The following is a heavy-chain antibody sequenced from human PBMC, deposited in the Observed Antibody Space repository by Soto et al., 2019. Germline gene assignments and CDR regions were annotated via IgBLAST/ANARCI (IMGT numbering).Heavy chain of an antibody. V-gene: IGHV4-4*02. J-gene: IGHJ5*02. D-gene: IGHD5-12*01. CDR1: SGSIYNVYW. Sequence: SETLALTCAVSSGSIYNVYWWSWVRQSPGKGLEWIGETSHDGVTNYNPSLEGRVTISIDKSKNQFYLDLNSVTAADTAMYYWARKGFFNRPGGLGGVFAPGARGPLAPVS. CDR3: ARKGFFNRPGGLGGVFAP. CDR2: TSHDGVT.